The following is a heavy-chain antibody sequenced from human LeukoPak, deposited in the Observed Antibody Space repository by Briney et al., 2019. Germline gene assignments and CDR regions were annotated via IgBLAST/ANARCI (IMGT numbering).Heavy chain of an antibody. D-gene: IGHD3-22*01. CDR2: INRHGGST. J-gene: IGHJ4*02. V-gene: IGHV1-46*01. CDR1: GYTFSNYY. CDR3: ARDSSGYYPSYYFDY. Sequence: ASVKVSCKASGYTFSNYYMHWVRQAPGQGLEWMGIINRHGGSTSYAQKLQGRVTMTRDTSTSTVCMELSSLKSEDTAVYYCARDSSGYYPSYYFDYWGQGTLVTVSS.